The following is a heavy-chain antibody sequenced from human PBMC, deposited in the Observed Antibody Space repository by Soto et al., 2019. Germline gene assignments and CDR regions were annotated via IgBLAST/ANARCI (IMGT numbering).Heavy chain of an antibody. Sequence: QVQLVESGGGVVQPGRSLRLSCAASGFTFSTYAMHWVRQAPGKGLEWVATISDDGSNKYYADSVKVRFTISRDNSKDTLYLQMNSLRAEDTAVYYCPREGHGDWFDPWGQGTLVTVSS. CDR1: GFTFSTYA. J-gene: IGHJ5*02. V-gene: IGHV3-30-3*01. CDR2: ISDDGSNK. CDR3: PREGHGDWFDP. D-gene: IGHD3-10*01.